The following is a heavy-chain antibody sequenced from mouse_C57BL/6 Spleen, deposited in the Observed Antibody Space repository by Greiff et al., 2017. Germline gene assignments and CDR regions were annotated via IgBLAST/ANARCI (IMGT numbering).Heavy chain of an antibody. CDR3: ARSPAYYSNYPYARDD. D-gene: IGHD2-5*01. V-gene: IGHV1-42*01. CDR1: GYSFTGYY. CDR2: INPSTGGT. Sequence: VQLQQSGPELVKPGASVKISCKASGYSFTGYYMNWVKQSPEKSLEWIGEINPSTGGTTYNQKFKAKATLTVDTASSTAYMQLKSLTSEDSAVYYCARSPAYYSNYPYARDDWGQGTSVTVSS. J-gene: IGHJ4*01.